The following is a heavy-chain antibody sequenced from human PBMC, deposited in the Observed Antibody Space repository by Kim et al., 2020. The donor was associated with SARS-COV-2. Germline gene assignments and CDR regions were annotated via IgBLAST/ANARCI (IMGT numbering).Heavy chain of an antibody. CDR2: ISWNSGSI. V-gene: IGHV3-9*01. D-gene: IGHD2-2*01. CDR1: GFTFDDYA. Sequence: GGSLRLSCAASGFTFDDYAMHWVRQTPGKGLEWVSGISWNSGSIGYADSVKGRFTISRDNAKNSLYLQMNSLRAEDTALYYCAKDMFGKVVPAAMGDYWGQGTLVTVSS. J-gene: IGHJ4*02. CDR3: AKDMFGKVVPAAMGDY.